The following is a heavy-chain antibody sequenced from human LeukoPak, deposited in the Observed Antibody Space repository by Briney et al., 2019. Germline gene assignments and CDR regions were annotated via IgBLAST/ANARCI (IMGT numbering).Heavy chain of an antibody. Sequence: GGCLILSFAASLLTFSNYAMSWVRRAPAKGLEWVSPNRGSSGSRYDADAVKDRFTISRDNSKRTMYLQSHSLRAEAKAVYYRPKAELYGSGNYYSYYFAYWGQGTLVTVSS. V-gene: IGHV3-23*01. CDR1: LLTFSNYA. CDR2: NRGSSGSR. D-gene: IGHD3-10*01. CDR3: PKAELYGSGNYYSYYFAY. J-gene: IGHJ4*02.